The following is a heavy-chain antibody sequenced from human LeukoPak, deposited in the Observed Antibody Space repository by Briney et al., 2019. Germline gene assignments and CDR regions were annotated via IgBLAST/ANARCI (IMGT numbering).Heavy chain of an antibody. CDR2: ISPSGEIT. V-gene: IGHV3-23*01. J-gene: IGHJ4*02. CDR3: AKDDAWLRFGE. Sequence: GGSPRLSCAPSGFTSSNHGINWVRDAPGEGREWVSGISPSGEITYYADSVKGRFPISRDNSKDTLYLEVIRLTPEDSAVYYCAKDDAWLRFGEWSQGTLVSVSS. D-gene: IGHD5-12*01. CDR1: GFTSSNHG.